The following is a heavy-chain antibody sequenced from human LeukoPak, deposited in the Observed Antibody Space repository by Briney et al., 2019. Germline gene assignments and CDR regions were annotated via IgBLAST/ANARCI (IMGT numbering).Heavy chain of an antibody. CDR3: ARVESGTTGFYYYYYMDV. Sequence: GGSLRLSCAASGFTFSSYSMNWVRQAPGKGLEWVSSISSSSYIYYADSVKGRFTISRDNAKNSLYLQMNSLRAEDTAVYYCARVESGTTGFYYYYYMDVWGKGTTVTVSS. CDR2: ISSSSYI. D-gene: IGHD1-1*01. CDR1: GFTFSSYS. V-gene: IGHV3-21*01. J-gene: IGHJ6*03.